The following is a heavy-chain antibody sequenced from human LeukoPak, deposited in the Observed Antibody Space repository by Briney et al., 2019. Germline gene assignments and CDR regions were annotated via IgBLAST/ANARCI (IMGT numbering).Heavy chain of an antibody. J-gene: IGHJ6*03. Sequence: ASVKVSCKAFGYTFTSNYMHWVRQAPGQGPEWMGVISPSGGSTTYAQKFQGRVTLTRDMSTSTDYLELSSLRSEDTAVYYCARAWVGSSHFYFYYYMDVWGKGTTVTVSS. V-gene: IGHV1-46*01. D-gene: IGHD6-13*01. CDR2: ISPSGGST. CDR1: GYTFTSNY. CDR3: ARAWVGSSHFYFYYYMDV.